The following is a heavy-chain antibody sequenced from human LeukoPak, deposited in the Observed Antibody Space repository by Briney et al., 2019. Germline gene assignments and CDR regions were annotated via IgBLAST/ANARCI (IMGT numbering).Heavy chain of an antibody. CDR2: IYYSGST. Sequence: SETLSLTCTVSGGSISSGDYYWSWIRQPPGKGLEWIGYIYYSGSTYYNPSLKSRVTISVDTSKNQFSLKLSSVTAADTAVYYCARAGTRAAAEFDYWGQGTLVTVSS. J-gene: IGHJ4*02. D-gene: IGHD6-13*01. CDR3: ARAGTRAAAEFDY. CDR1: GGSISSGDYY. V-gene: IGHV4-30-4*02.